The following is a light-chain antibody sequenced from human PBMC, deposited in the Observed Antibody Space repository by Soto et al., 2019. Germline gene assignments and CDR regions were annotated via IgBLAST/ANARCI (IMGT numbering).Light chain of an antibody. J-gene: IGKJ1*01. CDR1: QSVSSY. CDR2: DAS. Sequence: EIVLTKSPATLSLSPGERATLSCRASQSVSSYLAWYQQKPGQSPRLLIYDASNRATGIPARFSGSGSVTDFTLTISSLEPEYFAVYYCQQRSNLPRTFGQGTKVDIK. CDR3: QQRSNLPRT. V-gene: IGKV3-11*01.